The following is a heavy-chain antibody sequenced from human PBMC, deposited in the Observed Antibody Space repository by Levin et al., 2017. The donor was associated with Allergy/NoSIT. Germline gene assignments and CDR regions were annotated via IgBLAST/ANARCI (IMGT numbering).Heavy chain of an antibody. V-gene: IGHV3-53*01. CDR3: ASDGSYSHGPYDAFAI. J-gene: IGHJ3*02. D-gene: IGHD1-26*01. CDR2: IFTGGRT. Sequence: PGGSLRLSCAASGFNVINNYMSWVRQAPGKGLEWVSMIFTGGRTYYADSAKGRFPISRDNSKNTLFFQMNSLGAEEAAIYYCASDGSYSHGPYDAFAIWGQGTMVTVSS. CDR1: GFNVINNY.